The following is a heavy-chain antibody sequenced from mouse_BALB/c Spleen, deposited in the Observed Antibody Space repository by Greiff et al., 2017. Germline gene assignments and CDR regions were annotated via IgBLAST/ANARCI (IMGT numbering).Heavy chain of an antibody. CDR3: AREDYDYDWFAY. CDR1: GFTFSSYG. CDR2: INSNGGST. V-gene: IGHV5-6-3*01. D-gene: IGHD2-4*01. J-gene: IGHJ3*01. Sequence: EVNLVESGGGLVQPGGSLKLSCAASGFTFSSYGMSWVRQTPDKRLELVATINSNGGSTYYPDSVKGRFTISRDNAKNTLYLQMSSLKSEDTAMYYCAREDYDYDWFAYWGQGTLVTVSA.